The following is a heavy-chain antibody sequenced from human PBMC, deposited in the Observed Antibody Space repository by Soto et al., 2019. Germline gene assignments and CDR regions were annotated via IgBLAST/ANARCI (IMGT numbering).Heavy chain of an antibody. Sequence: SETLSLTCSVSGFSITARNYYWAWVRQSPGKGLEWIQSIYHSGSTYYNYNPSLKSRVSTSVDTSKNQFSLTVTSVTAADTAVYFCARSMNDHNHHHWGFDSWGQGTLVTAPQ. CDR2: IYHSGST. CDR3: ARSMNDHNHHHWGFDS. V-gene: IGHV4-39*01. J-gene: IGHJ5*01. D-gene: IGHD7-27*01. CDR1: GFSITARNYY.